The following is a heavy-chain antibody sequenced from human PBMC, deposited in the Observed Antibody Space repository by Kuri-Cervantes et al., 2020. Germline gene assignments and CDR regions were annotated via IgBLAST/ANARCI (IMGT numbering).Heavy chain of an antibody. CDR2: IWYDGSNK. CDR3: AKDRYCSSTSCFDY. J-gene: IGHJ4*02. CDR1: EFTFSSYG. D-gene: IGHD2-2*01. Sequence: GESLKISCAASEFTFSSYGMHWVRQAPGKGLEWVAVIWYDGSNKYYADSVKGRFTISRDNSKNTLYLQMNSLRAEDTAVYYCAKDRYCSSTSCFDYWGQGTLVTVSS. V-gene: IGHV3-30*02.